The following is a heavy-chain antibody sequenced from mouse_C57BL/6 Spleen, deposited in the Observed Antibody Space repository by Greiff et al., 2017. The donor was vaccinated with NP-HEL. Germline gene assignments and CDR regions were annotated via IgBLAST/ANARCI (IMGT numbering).Heavy chain of an antibody. CDR2: IDPSDSYT. J-gene: IGHJ2*01. Sequence: VKQSCKASGYTFTSYWMQWVKQRPGQGLEWIGEIDPSDSYTNYNQKFKGKATLTVDTSSSTAYMQLSSLTSEDSAVYYCARRDPYYFDYWGQGTTLTVSS. CDR1: GYTFTSYW. V-gene: IGHV1-50*01. CDR3: ARRDPYYFDY.